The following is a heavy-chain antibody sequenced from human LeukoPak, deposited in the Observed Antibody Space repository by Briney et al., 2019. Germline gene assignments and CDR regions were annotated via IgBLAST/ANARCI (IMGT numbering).Heavy chain of an antibody. V-gene: IGHV1-69*13. Sequence: SVKVSCKASGGTFSSYAINWVRQAPGQGLEWMGGIIPIFGTTNYAQKFQGRVTITADESTSTAYMELSSLRSEDTAVYYCARAAVGATHYYFDYWGQGTLVTVSS. CDR2: IIPIFGTT. D-gene: IGHD1-26*01. CDR1: GGTFSSYA. CDR3: ARAAVGATHYYFDY. J-gene: IGHJ4*02.